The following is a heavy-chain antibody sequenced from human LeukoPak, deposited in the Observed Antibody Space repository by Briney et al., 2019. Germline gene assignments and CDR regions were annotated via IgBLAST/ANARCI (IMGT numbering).Heavy chain of an antibody. Sequence: SETLSLTCNVSGTSIKTYYWSWIRQPPGKGLEWIGYIFDRGTTNYNPSLESRVTISAETSKNQVSLKVKSVTAADTAVYYCARGGRSRGSMSFYYMDVWGKGATVTVSS. CDR3: ARGGRSRGSMSFYYMDV. V-gene: IGHV4-59*01. D-gene: IGHD3-10*01. CDR1: GTSIKTYY. J-gene: IGHJ6*03. CDR2: IFDRGTT.